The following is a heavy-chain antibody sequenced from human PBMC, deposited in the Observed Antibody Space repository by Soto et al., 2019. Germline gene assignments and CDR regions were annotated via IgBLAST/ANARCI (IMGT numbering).Heavy chain of an antibody. J-gene: IGHJ6*02. Sequence: PGGSLRLSCAASGFTFSSYAMSWVRQAPGKGLEWVSAISGSGGSTYYADSVKGRFTISRDNSKNTLYLQMNSLRAEDTAVYYCAKDLTMDTAMVIYYGMDVWGQGTTVTVSS. D-gene: IGHD5-18*01. CDR1: GFTFSSYA. CDR2: ISGSGGST. V-gene: IGHV3-23*01. CDR3: AKDLTMDTAMVIYYGMDV.